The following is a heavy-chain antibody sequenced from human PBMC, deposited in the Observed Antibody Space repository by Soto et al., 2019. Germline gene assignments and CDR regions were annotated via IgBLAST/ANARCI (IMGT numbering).Heavy chain of an antibody. J-gene: IGHJ4*02. V-gene: IGHV5-10-1*01. CDR3: ARVGATTLHYFDS. CDR1: GYRFTSYW. CDR2: IEPRDSYT. Sequence: PGESLKISCQVSGYRFTSYWLTWVRQVPGKGLECLGRIEPRDSYTNYSPSFQGHVTISVDKSINTAYLQWNSLKASDTAIYYCARVGATTLHYFDSWGQGTPVTVSS. D-gene: IGHD1-26*01.